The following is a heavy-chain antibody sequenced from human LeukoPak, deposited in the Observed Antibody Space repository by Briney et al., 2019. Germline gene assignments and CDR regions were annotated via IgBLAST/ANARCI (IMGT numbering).Heavy chain of an antibody. CDR1: GYTFTSNY. Sequence: GASVKVSCKAFGYTFTSNYMHWVRQAPGQGPEWKGVISPSGGSTTYAQKFQGRVTLTRDMSTSTDYLELSSLRSEDTAVYYCARGGYSYGSNYWGQGTLVTVSS. D-gene: IGHD5-18*01. CDR3: ARGGYSYGSNY. V-gene: IGHV1-46*01. CDR2: ISPSGGST. J-gene: IGHJ4*02.